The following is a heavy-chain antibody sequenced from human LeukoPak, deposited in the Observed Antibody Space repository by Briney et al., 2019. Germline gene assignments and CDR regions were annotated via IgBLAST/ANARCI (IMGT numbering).Heavy chain of an antibody. V-gene: IGHV3-21*01. CDR1: GFTFSSYS. CDR3: ARGAPYYYYMDV. J-gene: IGHJ6*03. CDR2: ISSSSSYV. Sequence: GGSPRLSCAASGFTFSSYSMNWVRQAPGKGLEWVSSISSSSSYVYYADSVKGRFTISRANAKNSLYLQMNSLRAEDTAVYYCARGAPYYYYMDVWGKGTTVTVSS.